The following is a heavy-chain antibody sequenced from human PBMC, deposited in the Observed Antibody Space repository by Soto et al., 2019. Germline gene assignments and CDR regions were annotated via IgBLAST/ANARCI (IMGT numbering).Heavy chain of an antibody. CDR3: ARTPGGVSGWYREDD. D-gene: IGHD6-19*01. CDR1: GYTFTSYV. V-gene: IGHV1-18*01. Sequence: QVQLVQSVAEVKKPGASVQVSCKASGYTFTSYVISWVRQAPGQGLEWMGWISAYNGNTNYAQKLQGRVTMTTDTATSPAYMELRSERSDDTAVYYCARTPGGVSGWYREDDWGQGTPVTVAS. J-gene: IGHJ4*03. CDR2: ISAYNGNT.